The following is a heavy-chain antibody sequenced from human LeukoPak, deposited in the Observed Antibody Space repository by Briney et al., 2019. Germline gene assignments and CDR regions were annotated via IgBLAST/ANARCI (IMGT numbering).Heavy chain of an antibody. Sequence: SGGSLRLSCAVSGLTVSSNSMSWVRQAPGKGLEWVSIIYSGGNTYYADSMKGRFTISRDNSKNTLYLQMNTLRAEDTAVYYCAKTTGRIDPYDCWGQGTLVTVSS. D-gene: IGHD1-1*01. J-gene: IGHJ4*02. CDR3: AKTTGRIDPYDC. CDR1: GLTVSSNS. V-gene: IGHV3-53*01. CDR2: IYSGGNT.